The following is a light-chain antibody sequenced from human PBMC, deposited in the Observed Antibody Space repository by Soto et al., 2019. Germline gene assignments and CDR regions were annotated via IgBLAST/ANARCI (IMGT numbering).Light chain of an antibody. J-gene: IGLJ1*01. Sequence: QSVLTQPPSASGTPGQRVTISCSGSSSNIGSYIVNWYQQLPGTAPKLLMYSNNERPSGVPDRFSGSKSGTSASLAISGRQSEDEADYYCAAWDDCLNGYVFGTGTKLTVL. V-gene: IGLV1-44*01. CDR2: SNN. CDR3: AAWDDCLNGYV. CDR1: SSNIGSYI.